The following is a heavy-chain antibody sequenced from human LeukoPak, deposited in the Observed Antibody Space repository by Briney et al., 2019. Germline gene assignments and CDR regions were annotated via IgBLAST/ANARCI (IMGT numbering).Heavy chain of an antibody. D-gene: IGHD3-9*01. Sequence: GGSLRLSCAASGFTFSSYTRNWVRQAPGKGLEWVSSISSSRSAIYYAAPVKRRFTISRDNDKKSPYLQKNSLRDEDTAVYYGAGGALRNSAYWGQGTLVTVSS. CDR2: ISSSRSAI. V-gene: IGHV3-48*02. J-gene: IGHJ4*02. CDR3: AGGALRNSAY. CDR1: GFTFSSYT.